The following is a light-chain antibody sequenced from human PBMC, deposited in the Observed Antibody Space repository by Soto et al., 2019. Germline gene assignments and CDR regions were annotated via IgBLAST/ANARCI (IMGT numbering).Light chain of an antibody. CDR1: QRASRQY. V-gene: IGKV3-20*01. CDR3: QDFDSPQWT. J-gene: IGKJ1*01. CDR2: GVS. Sequence: EIVLTQSPDTLSLSPGERATLSCRASQRASRQYLSWYQQRPDQPPRLLIYGVSMRADGIPDRLSGSGSGSEFTLTINRLEPEDFAVYYCQDFDSPQWTFGQGTKVDIK.